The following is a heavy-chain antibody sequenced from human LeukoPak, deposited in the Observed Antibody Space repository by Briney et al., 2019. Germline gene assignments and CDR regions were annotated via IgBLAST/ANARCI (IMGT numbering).Heavy chain of an antibody. CDR3: ATTTVVTRDFDY. CDR1: GYSIRSAYY. Sequence: PSETLSLTCAVSGYSIRSAYYWGWIRQPPGKGLEWIGSIYHIGTTSYNPSLKSRVTISLNTSKSQFSLKLTSVTAADTAVYYCATTTVVTRDFDYWGQGTLVTVPS. D-gene: IGHD4-23*01. J-gene: IGHJ4*02. CDR2: IYHIGTT. V-gene: IGHV4-38-2*01.